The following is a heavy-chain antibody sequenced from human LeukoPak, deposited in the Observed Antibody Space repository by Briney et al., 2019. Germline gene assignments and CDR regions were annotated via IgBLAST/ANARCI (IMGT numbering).Heavy chain of an antibody. D-gene: IGHD2-15*01. V-gene: IGHV1-2*02. CDR2: INPNSGGT. J-gene: IGHJ5*02. CDR1: GYTITNNW. CDR3: ARDLLDIVVVVAATNWFDP. Sequence: ASVKVSCKASGYTITNNWMHWVRQAPGQGLEWMGWINPNSGGTNYAQKFQGRVTMTRDTSISTAYMELSRLRSDDTAVYYCARDLLDIVVVVAATNWFDPWGQGTLVTVSS.